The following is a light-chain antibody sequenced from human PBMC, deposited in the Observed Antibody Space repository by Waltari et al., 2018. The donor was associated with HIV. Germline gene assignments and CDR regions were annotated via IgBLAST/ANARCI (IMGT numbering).Light chain of an antibody. J-gene: IGLJ1*01. CDR3: AAWDDSLSGYV. V-gene: IGLV1-44*01. CDR1: SSNIGSNT. Sequence: QSVLTQPPSASGTPGQRVTISCSGSSSNIGSNTVNWYQQVPGTAPKRLIYSNSRRPSGVPARFAGSKSGPSASLAISGLQSEDEADYYCAAWDDSLSGYVFGTGTKVTVL. CDR2: SNS.